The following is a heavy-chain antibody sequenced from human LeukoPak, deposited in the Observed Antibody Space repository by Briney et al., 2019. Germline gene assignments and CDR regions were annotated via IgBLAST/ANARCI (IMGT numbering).Heavy chain of an antibody. Sequence: SETLSLTCAVYGGSFSGYYWSWIRQPPGKGLEWIGEINHSGSTNYNLSLKSRVTISVDTSKNQFSLKLSSVTAADTAVYYCARGPTLSQYCSGGSCYWASDAFDIWGQGTMVTVSS. CDR1: GGSFSGYY. CDR2: INHSGST. V-gene: IGHV4-34*01. CDR3: ARGPTLSQYCSGGSCYWASDAFDI. J-gene: IGHJ3*02. D-gene: IGHD2-15*01.